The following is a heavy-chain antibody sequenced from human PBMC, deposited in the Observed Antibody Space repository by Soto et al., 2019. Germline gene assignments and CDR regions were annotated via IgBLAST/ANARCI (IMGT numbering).Heavy chain of an antibody. D-gene: IGHD5-12*01. CDR1: GYTFTRSG. J-gene: IGHJ6*02. CDR3: AREGVAPYYYYGMDV. CDR2: ISTYNGDT. Sequence: QVQLVQSGAEVKKPGASVKVSCKASGYTFTRSGISWVRQAPGQGLEWMGWISTYNGDTNYAQTFQGRVTMTTDTSTSTVHMEVTSLRSDETAGYYCAREGVAPYYYYGMDVWGQGIPVTFSS. V-gene: IGHV1-18*01.